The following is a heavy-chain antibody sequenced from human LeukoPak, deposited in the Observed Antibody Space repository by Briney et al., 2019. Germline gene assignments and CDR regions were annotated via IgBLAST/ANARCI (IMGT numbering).Heavy chain of an antibody. V-gene: IGHV3-9*01. D-gene: IGHD3-10*01. Sequence: QPGGSLRLSCAASGFTFDDYAMHWVREAPGKGLEWVSGISWNSGSIGYADSVKGRFTISRDNSKNTLYLQLNSLRAEDTAVYYCARDSTYYYDSGSSGPHYFDNWGQGTLVTVSS. CDR3: ARDSTYYYDSGSSGPHYFDN. J-gene: IGHJ4*02. CDR2: ISWNSGSI. CDR1: GFTFDDYA.